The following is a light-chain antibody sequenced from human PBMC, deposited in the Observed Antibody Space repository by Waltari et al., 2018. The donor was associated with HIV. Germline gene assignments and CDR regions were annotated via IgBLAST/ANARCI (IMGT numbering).Light chain of an antibody. CDR1: SIDVGRYNF. Sequence: QSALTQPASVSGSPGPSITISCTGTSIDVGRYNFVSWYQQHPGNAPTLIIYEGDKRPSGVSYRFSGSKSGSTASLTISGLQAEDEADYYCCSYAGSSTYVVFGGGTQLTVL. V-gene: IGLV2-23*01. CDR2: EGD. CDR3: CSYAGSSTYVV. J-gene: IGLJ2*01.